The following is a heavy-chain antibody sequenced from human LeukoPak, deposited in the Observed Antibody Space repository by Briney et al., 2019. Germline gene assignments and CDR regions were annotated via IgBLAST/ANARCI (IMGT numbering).Heavy chain of an antibody. CDR3: VRDNPRCCGVIPANIDDY. CDR1: GFTFSSYA. J-gene: IGHJ4*02. D-gene: IGHD2-21*01. V-gene: IGHV3-30*04. CDR2: ISYDGITK. Sequence: GGSLRLSCAGSGFTFSSYALHWVRQAPGKGLEWVTLISYDGITKYYADSVKGRFTISRDNSNKTLFLQMNSLRPEDTAVYYCVRDNPRCCGVIPANIDDYWGQGTLVTVSS.